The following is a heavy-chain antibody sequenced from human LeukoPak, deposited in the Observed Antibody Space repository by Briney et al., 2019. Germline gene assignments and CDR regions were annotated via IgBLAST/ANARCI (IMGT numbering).Heavy chain of an antibody. CDR1: GGSISSGSYY. J-gene: IGHJ5*02. CDR3: ARHIVVVPAAKGWFDP. V-gene: IGHV4-61*02. Sequence: PSETLSLTCTVSGGSISSGSYYWSWIRQTAGKGLEWIGRIYTSGSTNYNPSLKSRVTISVDTSKNQFSLKLSSVTAADTAVYYCARHIVVVPAAKGWFDPWGQGTLVTVSS. D-gene: IGHD2-2*01. CDR2: IYTSGST.